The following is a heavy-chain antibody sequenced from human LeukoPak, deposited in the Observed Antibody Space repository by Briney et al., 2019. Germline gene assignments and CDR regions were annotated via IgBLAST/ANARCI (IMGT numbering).Heavy chain of an antibody. J-gene: IGHJ4*02. D-gene: IGHD6-13*01. Sequence: PGRSLRLSCAAPGFTFSSSGMHWVRQTPGKGLEWVAVISYDGSNKYSADTVTSRFTISRDNAKKSLYLQSISLRAEDTAVYYCARDGYSSSWYWFDDCGQGSLVTVYS. CDR2: ISYDGSNK. CDR1: GFTFSSSG. V-gene: IGHV3-30*03. CDR3: ARDGYSSSWYWFDD.